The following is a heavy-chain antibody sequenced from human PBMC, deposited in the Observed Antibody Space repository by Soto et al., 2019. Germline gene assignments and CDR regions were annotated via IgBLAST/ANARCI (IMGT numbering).Heavy chain of an antibody. Sequence: QLQLQESGPGLVKPSETLSLTCTVSGGSISSSSYYWGWIRQPPGKGLEWIGSIYYSGSTYSNPSLKSRVTISVDTSKNQFSLKLSSVTAADTAVYYCARQSMLNWFDPWGQGTLVTVSS. CDR1: GGSISSSSYY. D-gene: IGHD2-8*01. J-gene: IGHJ5*02. V-gene: IGHV4-39*01. CDR3: ARQSMLNWFDP. CDR2: IYYSGST.